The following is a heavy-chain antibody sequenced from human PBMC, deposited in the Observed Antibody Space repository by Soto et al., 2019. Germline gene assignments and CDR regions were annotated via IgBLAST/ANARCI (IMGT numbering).Heavy chain of an antibody. D-gene: IGHD4-17*01. V-gene: IGHV4-61*01. J-gene: IGHJ2*01. Sequence: QVQLQESGPGLVKPSETLSLTCTVSGGSVSSGSYYWGWIRQPPGKGLEWIGYIYYSGSTNYNPSLKSRVTISVDTSKNQFSLKLSSVTAADTAVYYCARLTVTTDWYFDLWGRGTLVTVSS. CDR2: IYYSGST. CDR1: GGSVSSGSYY. CDR3: ARLTVTTDWYFDL.